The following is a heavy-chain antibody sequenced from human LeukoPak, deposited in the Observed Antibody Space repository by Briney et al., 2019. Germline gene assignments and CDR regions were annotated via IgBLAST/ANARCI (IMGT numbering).Heavy chain of an antibody. D-gene: IGHD3-22*01. CDR3: ARRSIYDSSASPFDY. Sequence: SETLSLTCTVSGGSISSSSYYWGWIRQPPGKGLEWIGSIYYSGSTYYNPSLKSRVTIAVDTSKNQFSLKLSSVTAADTAVYYCARRSIYDSSASPFDYWGQGTLVTVSS. CDR1: GGSISSSSYY. V-gene: IGHV4-39*07. CDR2: IYYSGST. J-gene: IGHJ4*02.